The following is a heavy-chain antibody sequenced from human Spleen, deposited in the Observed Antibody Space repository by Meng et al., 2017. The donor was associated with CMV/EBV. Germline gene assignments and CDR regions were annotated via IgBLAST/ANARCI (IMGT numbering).Heavy chain of an antibody. V-gene: IGHV3-23*01. D-gene: IGHD6-13*01. CDR1: GFPFRSYT. J-gene: IGHJ4*02. Sequence: ASGFPFRSYTMSWVRQAPGKGLDWVSAISGSGGSPYYADSVKGRFTISRDNSKNTLYLQMNSLRAEDTAVYYCAKDPYSSSWYYFDSWGQGTLVTVSS. CDR2: ISGSGGSP. CDR3: AKDPYSSSWYYFDS.